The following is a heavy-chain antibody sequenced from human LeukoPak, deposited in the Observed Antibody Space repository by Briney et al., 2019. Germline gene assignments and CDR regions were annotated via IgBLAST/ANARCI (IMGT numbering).Heavy chain of an antibody. D-gene: IGHD6-19*01. V-gene: IGHV3-30-3*01. CDR3: ARDRRWEQWLVLSEYFQH. Sequence: PGGSLRLSCAASGFTFSTYAMHWVRQAPGKGLEWVAVISYDGSNKYYADSVKGRSTISRDNSKNTLYLQMNSLRAEDTAVYYCARDRRWEQWLVLSEYFQHWGEGTLVTVSS. J-gene: IGHJ1*01. CDR2: ISYDGSNK. CDR1: GFTFSTYA.